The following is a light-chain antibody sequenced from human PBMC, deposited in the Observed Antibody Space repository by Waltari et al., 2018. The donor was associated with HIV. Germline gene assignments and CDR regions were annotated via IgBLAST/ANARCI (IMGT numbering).Light chain of an antibody. Sequence: SPGQSITISCTGTSSDVGGYNYVSWYQQHPGKAPKLMIYDVIKRPSGVSNRFSGSKSGNTASLTISGLQTEDEADYYCSSYTSSSTLPFGGGTKLTVL. V-gene: IGLV2-14*04. CDR3: SSYTSSSTLP. CDR2: DVI. CDR1: SSDVGGYNY. J-gene: IGLJ2*01.